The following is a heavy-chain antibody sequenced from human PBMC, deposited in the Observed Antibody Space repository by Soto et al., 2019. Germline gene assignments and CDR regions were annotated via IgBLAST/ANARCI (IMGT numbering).Heavy chain of an antibody. CDR2: ISAYNGNT. V-gene: IGHV1-18*01. D-gene: IGHD6-13*01. CDR3: ARWGDSSSSSGMDV. J-gene: IGHJ6*02. Sequence: GASVKVSCKASGYTFTSYGISWVRQAPGQGLEWMGWISAYNGNTNYAQKLQGRVTMTTDTSTSTAYMELRGLRSDDTAVYYCARWGDSSSSSGMDVWGQGTTVTVSS. CDR1: GYTFTSYG.